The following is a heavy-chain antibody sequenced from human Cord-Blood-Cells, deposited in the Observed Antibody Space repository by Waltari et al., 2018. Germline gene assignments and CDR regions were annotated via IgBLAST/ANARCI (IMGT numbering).Heavy chain of an antibody. J-gene: IGHJ4*02. D-gene: IGHD1-26*01. CDR3: ARGREPPFYNDY. CDR1: SGYY. V-gene: IGHV4-34*01. Sequence: SGYYWSWIRQPPGQGLEWIGEINHSGNTNYNPSLKSRVTISVATSKNQFSLKLSSVTAADTAVYYCARGREPPFYNDYWGQGTLVTVSS. CDR2: INHSGNT.